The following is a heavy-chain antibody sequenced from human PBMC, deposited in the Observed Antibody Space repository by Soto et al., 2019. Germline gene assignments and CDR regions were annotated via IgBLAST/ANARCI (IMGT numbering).Heavy chain of an antibody. V-gene: IGHV3-30-3*01. CDR2: ISYDGSNK. Sequence: PGGSLRLSCAASGFTFSSYAMHWVRQAPGKGLEWVAVISYDGSNKYYADSVKGRFTISRDNSKNTLYLQMNSLRAEDTAVYYCARADYYDSSGYPLDIWGQGTMVTVSS. D-gene: IGHD3-22*01. J-gene: IGHJ3*02. CDR3: ARADYYDSSGYPLDI. CDR1: GFTFSSYA.